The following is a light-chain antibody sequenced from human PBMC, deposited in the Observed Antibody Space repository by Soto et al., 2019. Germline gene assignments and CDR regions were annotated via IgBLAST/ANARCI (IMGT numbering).Light chain of an antibody. CDR1: SSDVGGYNY. J-gene: IGLJ2*01. CDR2: EVT. CDR3: SSHVAGDKLV. V-gene: IGLV2-11*01. Sequence: QSALTQPRSVSGSPGQSVTISCTGTSSDVGGYNYVSWYQQQPGKVPKLMISEVTKRPSGVPDRFSGSKSGNTASLTVSGLRAEDEADYYCSSHVAGDKLVFGGGIKLTVL.